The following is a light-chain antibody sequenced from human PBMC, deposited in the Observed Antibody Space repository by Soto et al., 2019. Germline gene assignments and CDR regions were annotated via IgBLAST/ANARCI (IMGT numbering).Light chain of an antibody. CDR1: SSNIGSNY. CDR2: RNN. Sequence: QPVLTQPPSASGTPGQRVTISCSGRSSNIGSNYVYWYQQLPGTAPKLLIYRNNQRPSGVPDRFSGSKSGTSASLAISGLRSEDEADYYCAAWDDSLSALFGGGTKLTVL. V-gene: IGLV1-47*01. J-gene: IGLJ3*02. CDR3: AAWDDSLSAL.